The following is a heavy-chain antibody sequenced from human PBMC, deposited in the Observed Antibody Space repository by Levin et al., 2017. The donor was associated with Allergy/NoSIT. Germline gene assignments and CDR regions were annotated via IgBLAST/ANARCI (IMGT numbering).Heavy chain of an antibody. CDR3: ARVRGYCTGNNCHVNGFDP. CDR1: GYSISSGYY. V-gene: IGHV4-38-2*01. D-gene: IGHD2-8*02. CDR2: MYATGTT. Sequence: MPSETLSLTCAVSGYSISSGYYWAWVRQPPGRGLDWIGSMYATGTTYYRPSLKSRVTISVDMSKNQFSLKVNSVTAADTAIYYCARVRGYCTGNNCHVNGFDPWGQGTLVTVSS. J-gene: IGHJ5*02.